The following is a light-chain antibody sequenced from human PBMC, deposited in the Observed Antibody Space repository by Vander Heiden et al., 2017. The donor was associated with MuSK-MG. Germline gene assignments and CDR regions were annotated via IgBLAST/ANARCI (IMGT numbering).Light chain of an antibody. J-gene: IGLJ2*01. Sequence: SYEPPPPPARSVSPGQTASITCSGPQLGDKYACWYQQKPGQSPVLVIYQDSKRPSGIPERVSGSNSGNTATLTISGTQAMDEADYYCQAWDSRQVVFGGGTKLTVL. V-gene: IGLV3-1*01. CDR3: QAWDSRQVV. CDR2: QDS. CDR1: QLGDKY.